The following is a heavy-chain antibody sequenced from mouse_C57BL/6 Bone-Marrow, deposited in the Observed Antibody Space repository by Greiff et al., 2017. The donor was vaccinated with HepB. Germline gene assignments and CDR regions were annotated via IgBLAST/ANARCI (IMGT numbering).Heavy chain of an antibody. V-gene: IGHV3-6*01. J-gene: IGHJ2*01. CDR3: ARVYYGNLYYFDY. D-gene: IGHD2-1*01. CDR1: GYSITSGYY. Sequence: EVKVEESGPGLVKPSQSLSLTCSVTGYSITSGYYWNWIRQFPGNKLEWMGYISYDGSNNYNPSLKNRISITRDTSKNQFFLKLNSVTTEDSATYYCARVYYGNLYYFDYWGQGTTLTVSS. CDR2: ISYDGSN.